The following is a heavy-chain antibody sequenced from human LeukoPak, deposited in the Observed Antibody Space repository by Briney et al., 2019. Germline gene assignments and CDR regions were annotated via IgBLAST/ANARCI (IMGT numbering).Heavy chain of an antibody. V-gene: IGHV3-66*01. CDR2: IFSAGNT. J-gene: IGHJ4*02. CDR1: GFTVSSTY. D-gene: IGHD3-16*01. Sequence: GGSLRLSCAASGFTVSSTYMSWVRQAPGKGLEWVSVIFSAGNTYYADSVKGRFTISRDNAKNSLYLQMNSLRAEDTAVYYCARDVPVAGGEGFDYWGQGTLVTVSS. CDR3: ARDVPVAGGEGFDY.